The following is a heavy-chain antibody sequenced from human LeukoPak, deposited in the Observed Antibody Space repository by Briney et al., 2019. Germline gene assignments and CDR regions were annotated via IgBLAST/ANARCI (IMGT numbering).Heavy chain of an antibody. J-gene: IGHJ3*02. CDR1: GFTFSSYW. CDR2: INQDGSEK. Sequence: QSGGSLRLSCAASGFTFSSYWMSWVRQAPGKGLEWVASINQDGSEKYYVDSVKGRFTISRDNAKNSLYLQMNSLRAEDTAFYYCARLRAYVLIDIWGQGTMVTVSS. CDR3: ARLRAYVLIDI. V-gene: IGHV3-7*01. D-gene: IGHD3-10*02.